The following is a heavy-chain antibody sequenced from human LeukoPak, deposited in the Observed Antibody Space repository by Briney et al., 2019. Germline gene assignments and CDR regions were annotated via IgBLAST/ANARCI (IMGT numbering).Heavy chain of an antibody. V-gene: IGHV3-7*03. CDR2: IKQDESEK. CDR3: ARPLDL. J-gene: IGHJ2*01. Sequence: GGSLRLSCAASGFTFSSYWMRWAREAPGNGLEWMANIKQDESEKYYVDSETGRFTISRNNAKNALDLQMNSRTAEDTDVYYCARPLDLWGRGTLVTVSS. CDR1: GFTFSSYW.